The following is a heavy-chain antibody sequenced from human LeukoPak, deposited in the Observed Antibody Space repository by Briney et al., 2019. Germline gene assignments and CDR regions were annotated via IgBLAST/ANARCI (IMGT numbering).Heavy chain of an antibody. Sequence: SETLSLTCTVSGGSISSDTYSYNWIRQPPGKGLEWIGYTFHTGNTYYSPSLKSRVTIAIDMSKKQFSLRLSSVTAADTAVYYCARGFSDYPYYFDNWGLGTLVTVSS. J-gene: IGHJ4*01. CDR2: TFHTGNT. CDR3: ARGFSDYPYYFDN. V-gene: IGHV4-30-2*01. CDR1: GGSISSDTYS. D-gene: IGHD4-17*01.